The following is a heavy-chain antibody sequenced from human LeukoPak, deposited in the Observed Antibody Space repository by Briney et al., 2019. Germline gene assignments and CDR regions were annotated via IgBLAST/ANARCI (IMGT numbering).Heavy chain of an antibody. D-gene: IGHD6-13*01. CDR3: ARGRGNSSSWYFDY. Sequence: GGSLRLSCAASGFTFSSYWMSWVRQAPGKGLEWVANIKQDGSEKYYVDSVKGRFTISRDNAKNSLYLQMNSLRAEDTAVYYCARGRGNSSSWYFDYWGQGTLVTVSS. V-gene: IGHV3-7*04. CDR1: GFTFSSYW. J-gene: IGHJ4*02. CDR2: IKQDGSEK.